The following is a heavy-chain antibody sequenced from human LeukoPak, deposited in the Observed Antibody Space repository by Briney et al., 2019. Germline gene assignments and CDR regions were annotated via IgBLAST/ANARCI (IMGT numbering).Heavy chain of an antibody. CDR2: IKSKTDGGTT. Sequence: AGGSLRLSCAASGFSVSNAWMSWVRQAPGKGLEWVGRIKSKTDGGTTDYAAPVKGRFSISRGDSENTLYLQMNSLKTEDTAVYYCTTASTVTYYFEHWGQGTLVTVSS. D-gene: IGHD4-17*01. V-gene: IGHV3-15*01. CDR3: TTASTVTYYFEH. CDR1: GFSVSNAW. J-gene: IGHJ4*02.